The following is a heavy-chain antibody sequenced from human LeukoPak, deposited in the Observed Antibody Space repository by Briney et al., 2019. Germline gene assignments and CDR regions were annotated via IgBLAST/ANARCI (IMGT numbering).Heavy chain of an antibody. D-gene: IGHD1-26*01. J-gene: IGHJ3*02. Sequence: SETLSLTCTVSGGSISSYYWSWIRQPPGKGLEWIGYIYYSGSTNYNPSLNSRVTISVDTSKNQFSLKLSSVTAADTAVYYCARHSGSYYVGDAFDIWGQGTMVTVSS. V-gene: IGHV4-59*08. CDR2: IYYSGST. CDR3: ARHSGSYYVGDAFDI. CDR1: GGSISSYY.